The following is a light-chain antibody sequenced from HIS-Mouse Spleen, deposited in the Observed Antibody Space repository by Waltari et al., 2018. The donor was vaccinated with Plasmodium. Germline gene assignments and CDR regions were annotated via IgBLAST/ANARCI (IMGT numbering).Light chain of an antibody. CDR1: QRLSSN. CDR3: QQYNNWSFT. CDR2: GAS. J-gene: IGKJ3*01. V-gene: IGKV3-15*01. Sequence: EIVMTQSPATLSVSPGERATHSFRASQRLSSNLAWYQQKPGQAPRLLIDGASTRATGIPARFSGSGSGTEFTLTISSLQSEDFAVYYCQQYNNWSFTFGPGTKVDIK.